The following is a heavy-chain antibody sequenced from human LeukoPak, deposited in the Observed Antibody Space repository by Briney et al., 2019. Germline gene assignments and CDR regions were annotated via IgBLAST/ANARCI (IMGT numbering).Heavy chain of an antibody. D-gene: IGHD3-10*01. CDR3: AREPHTYYYGSGSPFDY. CDR2: VYYSGGT. V-gene: IGHV4-31*03. J-gene: IGHJ4*02. Sequence: SETLSLTCTVSGDSVSSGAYYWNWIRQHPGKGLEWLGYVYYSGGTYYNPSLKSRVAISIDTSRNQFSLKLSSVTAADTAVYYCAREPHTYYYGSGSPFDYWGQGTLVTVSS. CDR1: GDSVSSGAYY.